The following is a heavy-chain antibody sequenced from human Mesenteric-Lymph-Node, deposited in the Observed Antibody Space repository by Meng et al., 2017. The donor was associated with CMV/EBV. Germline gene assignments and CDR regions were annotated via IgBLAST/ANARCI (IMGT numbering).Heavy chain of an antibody. CDR1: GASISSTNYH. D-gene: IGHD4-17*01. Sequence: SETLSLTCTVSGASISSTNYHWGWIRQPPGEGLEWIGSTYYSPSLDSRVSISVDTSKNQFSLKLTSVTAADTAVYYCARDRAVTPTGGNWFDPWGQGTLVTVSS. V-gene: IGHV4-39*07. CDR2: T. CDR3: ARDRAVTPTGGNWFDP. J-gene: IGHJ5*02.